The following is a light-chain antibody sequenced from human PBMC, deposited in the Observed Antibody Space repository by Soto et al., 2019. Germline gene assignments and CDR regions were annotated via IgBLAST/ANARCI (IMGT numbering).Light chain of an antibody. CDR3: QVWDSSSDNWV. CDR2: YDN. V-gene: IGLV3-21*04. J-gene: IGLJ3*02. CDR1: NIGSKS. Sequence: SYELTQPPSVSVAPGKTARITCGGNNIGSKSVHWYQQKPGQAPVLVIYYDNDRPSGIPERFSGSNSGNTATLTISRVEAGDEADYYCQVWDSSSDNWVFGGGTKLTVL.